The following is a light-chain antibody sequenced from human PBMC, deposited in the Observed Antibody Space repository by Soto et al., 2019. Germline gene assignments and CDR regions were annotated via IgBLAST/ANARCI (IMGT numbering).Light chain of an antibody. J-gene: IGKJ1*01. CDR1: QSVKTF. CDR2: GAS. Sequence: EIVLTQSPATLSLSPGQRATLSCRASQSVKTFLVWYQQRPGQAPRLLIYGASTRATGIPARFSGSGSGTEFTLTISSLQSEDFAVYYCQQYNNWPPVTFGQGTKVDI. V-gene: IGKV3-15*01. CDR3: QQYNNWPPVT.